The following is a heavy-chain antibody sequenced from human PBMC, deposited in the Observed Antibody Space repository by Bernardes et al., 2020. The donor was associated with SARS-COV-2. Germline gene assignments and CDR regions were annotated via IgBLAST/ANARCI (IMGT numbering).Heavy chain of an antibody. CDR3: ARVGDYDFWEYYMDV. V-gene: IGHV3-7*05. Sequence: GGSLRLSCAASGFTFSSYWMSWVRQAPGKGLEWVANIKQDGSEKYYVDSVKGRFTISRDNAKNSLYLQMNSLRAEDTAVYYCARVGDYDFWEYYMDVWGKGTTVTVSS. D-gene: IGHD3-3*01. CDR1: GFTFSSYW. J-gene: IGHJ6*03. CDR2: IKQDGSEK.